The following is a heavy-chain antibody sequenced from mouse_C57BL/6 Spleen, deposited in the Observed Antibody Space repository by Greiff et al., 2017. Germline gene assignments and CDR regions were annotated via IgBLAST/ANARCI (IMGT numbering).Heavy chain of an antibody. CDR2: ISYDGSN. J-gene: IGHJ2*01. CDR3: ARNSYGSSYDY. V-gene: IGHV3-6*01. D-gene: IGHD1-1*01. Sequence: EVKLQESGPGLVKPSQSLSLTCSVTGYSITSGYYWNWIRQFPGNKLEWMGYISYDGSNNYNPSLKNRITITRDTSKKQFFLKLNSVTTEDTATYYCARNSYGSSYDYWGQGTTLTVSS. CDR1: GYSITSGYY.